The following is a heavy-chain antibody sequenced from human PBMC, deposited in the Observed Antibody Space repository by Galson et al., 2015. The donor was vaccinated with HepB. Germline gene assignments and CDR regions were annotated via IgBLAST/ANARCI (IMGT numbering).Heavy chain of an antibody. CDR2: ISGSGGST. D-gene: IGHD6-19*01. J-gene: IGHJ4*02. Sequence: SLRLSCAASGFTFSSYAMSWVRQAPGKGLEWVSAISGSGGSTYYADSVQGRFTISRDNSKNTLYLQMNSLRAEDTAVYYCAKARVAQWLLYFDYWGQGTLVTVSS. V-gene: IGHV3-23*01. CDR1: GFTFSSYA. CDR3: AKARVAQWLLYFDY.